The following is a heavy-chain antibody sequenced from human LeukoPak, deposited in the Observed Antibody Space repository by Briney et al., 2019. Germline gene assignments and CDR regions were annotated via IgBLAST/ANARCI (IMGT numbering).Heavy chain of an antibody. CDR3: VGTVVTPFSDI. D-gene: IGHD4-23*01. V-gene: IGHV4-38-2*02. Sequence: SETLSLPCTVSGYSISSGYYWGWIRQPPGKGLEWIGSVSHSGSTFYNPSLKSRVTISLDTSKDQFSLKLTSVTAADTAVYYCVGTVVTPFSDIWGQGTMVTVSS. CDR1: GYSISSGYY. CDR2: VSHSGST. J-gene: IGHJ3*02.